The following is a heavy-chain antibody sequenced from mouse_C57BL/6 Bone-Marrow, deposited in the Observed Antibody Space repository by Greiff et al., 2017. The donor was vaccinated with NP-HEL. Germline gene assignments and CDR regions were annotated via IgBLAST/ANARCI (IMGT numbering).Heavy chain of an antibody. V-gene: IGHV5-4*03. CDR3: ARGGSTRITYYFDY. CDR2: ISDGGSYT. CDR1: GFTFSSYA. D-gene: IGHD2-4*01. J-gene: IGHJ2*01. Sequence: EVMLVESGGGLVKPGGSLKLSCAASGFTFSSYAMSWVRQTPEKRLEWVATISDGGSYTYYPDNVKGRFTISRDNAKNNLYLQMSHLKSEDTALYYGARGGSTRITYYFDYWGQGTTLTVSS.